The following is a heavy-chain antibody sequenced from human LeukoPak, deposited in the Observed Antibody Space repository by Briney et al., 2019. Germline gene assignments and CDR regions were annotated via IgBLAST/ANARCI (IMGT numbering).Heavy chain of an antibody. Sequence: ASATVSCKASGYTFTGDYMHRVRQAPGPGREWMGWINPNSGGTNYAQKFQGRVTMTRATSISTAYMELSRLRSDDTAVYCCARNRELLWFAPENYYYGMDVWGQGTTVTVSS. CDR1: GYTFTGDY. CDR2: INPNSGGT. V-gene: IGHV1-2*02. CDR3: ARNRELLWFAPENYYYGMDV. J-gene: IGHJ6*02. D-gene: IGHD3-10*01.